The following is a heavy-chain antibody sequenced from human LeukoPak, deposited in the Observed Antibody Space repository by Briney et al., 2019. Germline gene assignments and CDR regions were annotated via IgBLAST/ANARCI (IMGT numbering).Heavy chain of an antibody. V-gene: IGHV3-48*04. CDR1: GFTFISYS. Sequence: GGSLRLSCAASGFTFISYSMNWVRQAPGKGLEWVSYISSSSSTIYYADSVKGRFTISRDNAKNSLYLQMNSLRAEDTAVYYCARDLSSYYYYYMDVRGKGTTVTVSS. J-gene: IGHJ6*03. D-gene: IGHD6-6*01. CDR3: ARDLSSYYYYYMDV. CDR2: ISSSSSTI.